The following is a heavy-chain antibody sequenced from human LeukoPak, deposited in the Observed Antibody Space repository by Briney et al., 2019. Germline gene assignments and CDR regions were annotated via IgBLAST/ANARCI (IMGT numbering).Heavy chain of an antibody. CDR2: INLSSSSR. D-gene: IGHD3-22*01. CDR1: GFTFDDYG. J-gene: IGHJ4*02. Sequence: GGSLRLSCAASGFTFDDYGMSWVRHAPGKGLEWVSGINLSSSSRGYADSVKGRFTISRDSAKKFLYLQMNTLRVEDTALYYCARVDRSADYSLDYWGQGSLVTVS. V-gene: IGHV3-20*04. CDR3: ARVDRSADYSLDY.